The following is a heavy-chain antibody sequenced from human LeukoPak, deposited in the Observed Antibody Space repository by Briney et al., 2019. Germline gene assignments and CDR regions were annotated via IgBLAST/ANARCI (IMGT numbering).Heavy chain of an antibody. J-gene: IGHJ1*01. CDR2: ISGSGGST. D-gene: IGHD3-3*01. V-gene: IGHV3-23*01. CDR1: GFTFSSYA. CDR3: AKGDTIFGVVTPVQH. Sequence: GGSLRLSCAASGFTFSSYAMSWVRQAPGKGLEWVSAISGSGGSTYYADSVKGRFTISRDNSKNTLYLQMNSLRAEDTAVYYCAKGDTIFGVVTPVQHWGQGTLVTVSS.